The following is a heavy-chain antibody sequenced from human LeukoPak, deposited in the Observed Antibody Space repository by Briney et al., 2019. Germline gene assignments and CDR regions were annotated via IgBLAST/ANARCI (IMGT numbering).Heavy chain of an antibody. CDR3: ARGIRDYYDSSGCDY. J-gene: IGHJ4*02. CDR1: GFTFSSYS. CDR2: ISSSSYI. D-gene: IGHD3-22*01. Sequence: GSLRLSCAASGFTFSSYSMNWVRQAPGKGLEWVSSISSSSYIYYADSVKGRFTISRDNAKNSLYLQMNSLRAEDTAVYYCARGIRDYYDSSGCDYWGQGTLVTVSS. V-gene: IGHV3-21*01.